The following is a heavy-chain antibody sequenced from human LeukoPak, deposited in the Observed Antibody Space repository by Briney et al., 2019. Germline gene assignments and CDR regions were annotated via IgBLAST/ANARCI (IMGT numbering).Heavy chain of an antibody. CDR1: GGSISSGGYY. V-gene: IGHV4-31*03. J-gene: IGHJ4*02. D-gene: IGHD3-22*01. CDR2: IYYSGST. CDR3: ARANYDSSGYYYSFDY. Sequence: SETLSLTCTVSGGSISSGGYYWSWIRQHPGKGLEWIGYIYYSGSTYYNPSLKSRVTISVDTSKNQFSLKLSSVTAADTAVYYCARANYDSSGYYYSFDYWGQGTLVTVSS.